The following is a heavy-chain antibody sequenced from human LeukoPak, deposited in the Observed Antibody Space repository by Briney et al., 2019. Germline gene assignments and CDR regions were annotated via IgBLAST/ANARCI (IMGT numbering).Heavy chain of an antibody. Sequence: SETLSLTCTVSGGSINSYYWGWIRQPPGKGLEWIGSLYYSGSTYYNPSLKSRVTISVDTSKNQFSLKLSSVTAADTALYYCARWEESDAFDIWGQGTMVTVSS. CDR1: GGSINSYY. J-gene: IGHJ3*02. D-gene: IGHD1-26*01. CDR2: LYYSGST. CDR3: ARWEESDAFDI. V-gene: IGHV4-39*01.